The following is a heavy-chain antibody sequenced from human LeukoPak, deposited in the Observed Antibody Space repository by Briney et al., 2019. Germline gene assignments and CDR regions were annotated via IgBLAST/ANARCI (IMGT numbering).Heavy chain of an antibody. Sequence: GGSLRLPCAASEFTFSSCMNWVRQAPGKGLEWVSYITNSGNSKSYADSVKGRFTISRDNSKNTLYVQVNSLGTEDTAAYYCAKGSYYDSSGSFYFDYWGQGTLVTVSS. CDR1: EFTFSSC. CDR3: AKGSYYDSSGSFYFDY. D-gene: IGHD3-22*01. V-gene: IGHV3-48*01. J-gene: IGHJ4*02. CDR2: ITNSGNSK.